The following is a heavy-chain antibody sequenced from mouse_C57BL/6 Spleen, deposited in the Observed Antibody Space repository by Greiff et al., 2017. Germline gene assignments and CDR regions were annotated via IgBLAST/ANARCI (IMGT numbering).Heavy chain of an antibody. CDR3: ARGHYGSSTWYFDV. J-gene: IGHJ1*03. V-gene: IGHV1-18*01. CDR2: INPNNGGT. D-gene: IGHD1-1*01. Sequence: EVQLQQSGPELVKPGASVKIPCKASGYTFTDYNMDWVKQSHGKSLEWIGDINPNNGGTIYNQKFKGKATLTVDKSSSTAYMELRSLTSEDTAVYYCARGHYGSSTWYFDVWGTGTTVTVSS. CDR1: GYTFTDYN.